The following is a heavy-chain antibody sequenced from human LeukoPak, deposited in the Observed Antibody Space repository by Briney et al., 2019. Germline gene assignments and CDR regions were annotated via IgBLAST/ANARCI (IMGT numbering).Heavy chain of an antibody. V-gene: IGHV3-30*03. CDR1: GFTFSSHG. J-gene: IGHJ3*01. D-gene: IGHD2-15*01. Sequence: GGSLRLSCAASGFTFSSHGMHWVRQAPGKGLEWVAIISYDGTNKYHTDSVKGRFTISRDNAKNSLYLQLNSLRAEDTAVYFCARDDCSGGSCFSKDAFDLWGQGTMVTVS. CDR3: ARDDCSGGSCFSKDAFDL. CDR2: ISYDGTNK.